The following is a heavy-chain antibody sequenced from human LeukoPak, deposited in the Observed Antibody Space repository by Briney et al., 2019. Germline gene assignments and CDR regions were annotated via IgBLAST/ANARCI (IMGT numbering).Heavy chain of an antibody. CDR1: GYTFTSYG. CDR3: ARGFSSTVATPELYYYYYMDV. V-gene: IGHV1-18*01. J-gene: IGHJ6*03. CDR2: ISAYNGNT. Sequence: ASVKVSCKASGYTFTSYGISWVRQAPGQGLEWMGWISAYNGNTNYAQKLQGRVTMTTDTSTSTAYMELRSLRSDDTAVYYCARGFSSTVATPELYYYYYMDVWGKGTTVTVSS. D-gene: IGHD4-23*01.